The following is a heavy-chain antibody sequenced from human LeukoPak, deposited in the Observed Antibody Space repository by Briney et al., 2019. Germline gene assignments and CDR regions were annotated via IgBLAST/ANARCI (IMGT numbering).Heavy chain of an antibody. CDR1: GFIFSTYW. CDR3: ARAEGSGSSFDY. CDR2: INIDGSST. D-gene: IGHD3-10*01. J-gene: IGHJ4*02. Sequence: GGSLRLSCEASGFIFSTYWMHWVRQAPGKGLVWVSRINIDGSSTTYADSVKGRFTISRDNAKNTVYLQMNSLRVEDTAVYYCARAEGSGSSFDYWGQGTLVTVSS. V-gene: IGHV3-74*01.